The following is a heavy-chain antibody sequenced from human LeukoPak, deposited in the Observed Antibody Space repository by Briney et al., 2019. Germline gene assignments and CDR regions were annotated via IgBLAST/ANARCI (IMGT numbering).Heavy chain of an antibody. CDR1: GGTFSSYA. CDR3: ATIGWLRVFDY. Sequence: GASVKVSCKASGGTFSSYAISWVRQAPGQGLEWMGGIIPIFGTANYAQKFQGRVTITADESTSTAYMELSSLRSEDTAVYYCATIGWLRVFDYWGQGTLVTVSS. CDR2: IIPIFGTA. D-gene: IGHD5-12*01. J-gene: IGHJ4*02. V-gene: IGHV1-69*13.